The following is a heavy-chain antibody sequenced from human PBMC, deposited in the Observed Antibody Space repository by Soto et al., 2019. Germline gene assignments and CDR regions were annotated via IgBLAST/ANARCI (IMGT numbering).Heavy chain of an antibody. CDR3: ARSWGRWQHEKPGDY. D-gene: IGHD3-16*01. J-gene: IGHJ4*02. Sequence: QVQLVQSGAELKRPGASVMVSCKTSGYTFSTYDINWVRQAIGQGLEWMGWINPNSGNTGYAQKFQGRLDMTRDTSTGTVYMQLSRLRYDDTAIYFSARSWGRWQHEKPGDYWGQGTLVTVSS. CDR2: INPNSGNT. CDR1: GYTFSTYD. V-gene: IGHV1-8*01.